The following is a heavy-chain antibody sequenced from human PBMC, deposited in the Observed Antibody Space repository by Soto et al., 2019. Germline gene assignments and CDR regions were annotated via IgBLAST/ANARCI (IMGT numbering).Heavy chain of an antibody. CDR2: IYYSGST. V-gene: IGHV4-59*08. CDR3: AGRYSSSFAY. J-gene: IGHJ4*02. Sequence: SETLSLTCTVSGGSISSYYWSWIRQPPGKGLEWIGYIYYSGSTNYDPSLKSRVTISVDTSKNQFSLKLSSVTAADTAVYYCAGRYSSSFAYGGREPLVTVPS. CDR1: GGSISSYY. D-gene: IGHD6-13*01.